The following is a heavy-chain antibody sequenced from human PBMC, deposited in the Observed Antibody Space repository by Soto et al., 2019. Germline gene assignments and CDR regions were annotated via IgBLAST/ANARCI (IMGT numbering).Heavy chain of an antibody. Sequence: QVQLVQSGAEVKKPGSSVKVSCKASGGTFSSYAISWVRQAPGQGLEWMGGIIPIFGTANYAQKFQGRVTITADESTSTAYMELSSLRSEDTDVYYCARGAVVTATQPYYYYYYGMDVWGQGTTVTVSS. CDR2: IIPIFGTA. V-gene: IGHV1-69*12. D-gene: IGHD2-21*02. CDR3: ARGAVVTATQPYYYYYYGMDV. J-gene: IGHJ6*02. CDR1: GGTFSSYA.